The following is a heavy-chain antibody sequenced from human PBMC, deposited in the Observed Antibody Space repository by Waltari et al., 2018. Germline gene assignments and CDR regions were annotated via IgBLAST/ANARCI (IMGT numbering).Heavy chain of an antibody. J-gene: IGHJ4*02. CDR1: GYPLSYLS. V-gene: IGHV1-24*01. CDR3: ATDHHRDSGYDI. D-gene: IGHD5-12*01. Sequence: QVQLVQSGSEVKKPGASVNVSCKVSGYPLSYLSIHWVRQAPGKGLEWMGGYDPEDGETVSAQIVQGRLSMTEDTSRDTAYMELRSLRSEDTAVYYCATDHHRDSGYDIWGQGTLVTVSS. CDR2: YDPEDGET.